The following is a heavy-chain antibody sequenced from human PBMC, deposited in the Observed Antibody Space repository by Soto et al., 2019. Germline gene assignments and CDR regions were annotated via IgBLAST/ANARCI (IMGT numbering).Heavy chain of an antibody. D-gene: IGHD1-1*01. V-gene: IGHV5-51*01. CDR3: AIGGASTRTFDY. J-gene: IGHJ4*02. CDR2: IYPSDSDT. Sequence: GESLKISCKGSGYNFAGYWIAWVRQMPGKGLELMGIIYPSDSDTRYRPSFQGQVTISADKSTSSAYLQWSSLRASDTAMYYCAIGGASTRTFDYWRQGTPVTVSS. CDR1: GYNFAGYW.